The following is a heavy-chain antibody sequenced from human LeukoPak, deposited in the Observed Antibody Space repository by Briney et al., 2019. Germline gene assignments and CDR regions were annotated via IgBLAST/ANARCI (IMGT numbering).Heavy chain of an antibody. CDR3: TRVGSSGYPIDH. V-gene: IGHV3-11*01. D-gene: IGHD3-22*01. CDR2: ISSSGSTI. J-gene: IGHJ4*02. CDR1: GFTFSDYY. Sequence: KPGGSLRLSCAASGFTFSDYYMSWIRQAPGKGLEWVSYISSSGSTINYADSVKGRFTISRDSAKKSLFLQMNSLRAEGTAVYYCTRVGSSGYPIDHWGQGTLVTVSS.